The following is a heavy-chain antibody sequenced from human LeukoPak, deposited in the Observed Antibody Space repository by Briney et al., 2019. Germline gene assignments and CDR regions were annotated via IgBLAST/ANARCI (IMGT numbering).Heavy chain of an antibody. J-gene: IGHJ6*03. CDR3: ARALSGNYGAFYYYYMDV. V-gene: IGHV3-20*04. CDR1: GFTFDDYG. CDR2: INWNGGST. D-gene: IGHD1-26*01. Sequence: GGSLRLSCAASGFTFDDYGMSWVRQAPGKGLEWVSGINWNGGSTGYADSVKGRFTISRDNAKNSLYLQMNSLRAEDTAFYYCARALSGNYGAFYYYYMDVWGKGTTVTVSS.